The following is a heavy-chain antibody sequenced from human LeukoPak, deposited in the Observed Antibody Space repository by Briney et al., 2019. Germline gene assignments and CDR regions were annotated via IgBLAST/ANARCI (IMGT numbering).Heavy chain of an antibody. Sequence: SVKVSCKASGGSFNSYAISWVRQAPGQGLEWMGGIIPIFGTANYAQKFQGRVTITADKSTNTAYMELSSLRSEDTAVYYCARSQPLAYFDLWGRGTLVTVPS. V-gene: IGHV1-69*06. CDR3: ARSQPLAYFDL. CDR2: IIPIFGTA. CDR1: GGSFNSYA. J-gene: IGHJ2*01.